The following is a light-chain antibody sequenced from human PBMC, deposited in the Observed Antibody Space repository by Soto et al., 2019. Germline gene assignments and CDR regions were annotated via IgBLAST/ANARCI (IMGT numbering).Light chain of an antibody. CDR1: TSDFGTKK. Sequence: QSVLTQPASVSGSPGQSITISCIETTSDFGTKKFFSWYQQQPGKAPKLIIYDNNKRPSGIPDRFSGSKSGTSATLGITGLQTGDEADYYCGTWDSSLSAAVFGGGTQLTVL. J-gene: IGLJ7*01. CDR2: DNN. CDR3: GTWDSSLSAAV. V-gene: IGLV1-51*01.